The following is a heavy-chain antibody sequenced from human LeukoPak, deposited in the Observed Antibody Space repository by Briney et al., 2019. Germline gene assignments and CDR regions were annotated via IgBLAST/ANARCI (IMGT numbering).Heavy chain of an antibody. J-gene: IGHJ6*03. D-gene: IGHD4-11*01. V-gene: IGHV1-18*01. Sequence: ASVKVSCKVSGYIFTSYGISWVRHPPGQGLEWMGWISAYNGNTNYAQKLKGRVTMTTDTSTRTAYMELRSLRSDDSAVYYCARVTTHYYYYMDVWGKGTTVTVSS. CDR2: ISAYNGNT. CDR3: ARVTTHYYYYMDV. CDR1: GYIFTSYG.